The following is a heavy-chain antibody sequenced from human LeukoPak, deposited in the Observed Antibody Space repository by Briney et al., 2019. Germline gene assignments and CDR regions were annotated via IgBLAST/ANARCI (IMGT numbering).Heavy chain of an antibody. CDR1: GFTFSSYA. V-gene: IGHV3-23*01. CDR3: AKVAGYSTPYYFDY. D-gene: IGHD2-15*01. CDR2: ISGSGDST. Sequence: GALRLSCAASGFTFSSYAMSWVRQAPGKGLEWVSAISGSGDSTYYADSVKGRFTISRDNSKNTLYLQMSSLRAEDTAVYYCAKVAGYSTPYYFDYWGQGTLVTVSS. J-gene: IGHJ4*02.